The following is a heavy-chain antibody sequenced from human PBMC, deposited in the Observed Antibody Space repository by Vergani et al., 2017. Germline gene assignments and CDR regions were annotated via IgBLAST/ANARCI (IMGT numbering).Heavy chain of an antibody. CDR2: INSDGDST. CDR3: ARLSYDTTPYLQGGYDC. V-gene: IGHV3-74*01. CDR1: GFTFSNYW. J-gene: IGHJ4*02. D-gene: IGHD3-22*01. Sequence: VQLVESGGGLVQPGGSLRLSCTASGFTFSNYWMQWVRQAPGKGLMWVSRINSDGDSTSYADSVKGRFTISRDNAKNTLYLQMDSLRAEDTAVYYCARLSYDTTPYLQGGYDCWGQGILVTVSS.